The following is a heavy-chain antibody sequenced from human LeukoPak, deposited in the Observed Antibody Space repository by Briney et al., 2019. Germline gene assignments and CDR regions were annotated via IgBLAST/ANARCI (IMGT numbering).Heavy chain of an antibody. CDR2: ISSSSSYI. J-gene: IGHJ4*02. V-gene: IGHV3-21*01. Sequence: GGSLRLSCAASGFTSSSYSMNWVRQAPGKGLEWVSSISSSSSYIYYADSVKGRFTISRDNAKNSLYLQMNSLRAEDTAVYYCARAGSSGYYYYFDYWGQGTLVTVSS. CDR3: ARAGSSGYYYYFDY. CDR1: GFTSSSYS. D-gene: IGHD3-22*01.